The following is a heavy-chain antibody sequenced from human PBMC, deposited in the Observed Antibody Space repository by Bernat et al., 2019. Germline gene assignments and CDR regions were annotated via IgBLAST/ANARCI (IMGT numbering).Heavy chain of an antibody. V-gene: IGHV4-61*01. CDR1: GGSVRSDSYY. CDR3: ARGGAGVGTISEFDY. CDR2: IYYSGTT. Sequence: QVQLQESRPGLVKPSETPSLTCTVSGGSVRSDSYYWSWIRQPPGKGLEWIGYIYYSGTTNYNPSLKSRITISLDTSKNQFSLKLGSVTAMDTAVYYCARGGAGVGTISEFDYWGQGTLVTVSS. D-gene: IGHD5-12*01. J-gene: IGHJ4*02.